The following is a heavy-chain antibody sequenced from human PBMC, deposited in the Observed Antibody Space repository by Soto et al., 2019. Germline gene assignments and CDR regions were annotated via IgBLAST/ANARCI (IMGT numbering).Heavy chain of an antibody. V-gene: IGHV3-74*03. J-gene: IGHJ4*02. CDR1: GFSFNDYW. CDR2: VNREGTGT. CDR3: TRVGGGSGNYDY. Sequence: PGGSLRLSCVASGFSFNDYWMHWVRQVPGRGPEWVSRVNREGTGTTYADSVKGRFTISRDNAKNMLFLQMNSLSPEDTAVYYCTRVGGGSGNYDYWGQGTQVTVSS. D-gene: IGHD3-10*01.